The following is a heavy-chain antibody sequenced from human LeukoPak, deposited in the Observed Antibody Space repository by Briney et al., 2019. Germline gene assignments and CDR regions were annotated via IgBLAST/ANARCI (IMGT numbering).Heavy chain of an antibody. CDR3: CCSCSGGSCYIYYFDF. Sequence: GGSLRLSCSPSGFTFSTYAMHWVRQAPGNGLEYVSAISSNGGNTYNADSVKGRFTISRDNSKNTLYLQMSSLRAEDTAVYYCCCSCSGGSCYIYYFDFWGQGTLDSVSS. J-gene: IGHJ4*02. CDR1: GFTFSTYA. V-gene: IGHV3-64D*09. CDR2: ISSNGGNT. D-gene: IGHD2-15*01.